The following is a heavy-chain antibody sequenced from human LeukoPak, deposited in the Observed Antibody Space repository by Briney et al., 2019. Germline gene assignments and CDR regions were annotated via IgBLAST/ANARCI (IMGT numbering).Heavy chain of an antibody. D-gene: IGHD3-22*01. V-gene: IGHV3-23*01. CDR1: GFTFSSYA. CDR3: AKYDSSGYYFDY. Sequence: GGSLRLSCAASGFTFSSYAMTWVRQAPGKGLEWVSVISGSGGSTYYADSVKGRFTISRDNSKNTLCLQMNSLRAEDSAVYYCAKYDSSGYYFDYWGQGTLVTVSS. J-gene: IGHJ4*02. CDR2: ISGSGGST.